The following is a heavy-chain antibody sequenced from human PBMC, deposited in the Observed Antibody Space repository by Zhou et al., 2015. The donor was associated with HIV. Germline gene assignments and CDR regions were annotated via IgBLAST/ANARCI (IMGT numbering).Heavy chain of an antibody. CDR1: GGTFSSYT. CDR2: IIPILGIA. J-gene: IGHJ6*02. V-gene: IGHV1-69*08. Sequence: QVQLVQSGAEVKKPGSSVKVSCKASGGTFSSYTISWVRQAPGQGLEWMGRIIPILGIANYAQKFQGRVTITADKSTSTAYMELSSLRSEDTAVYYCARDRHVVVPAAKDTSVLVGPKGGMDVVGPKGPRSTVS. CDR3: ARDRHVVVPAAKDTSVLVGPKGGMDV. D-gene: IGHD2-2*01.